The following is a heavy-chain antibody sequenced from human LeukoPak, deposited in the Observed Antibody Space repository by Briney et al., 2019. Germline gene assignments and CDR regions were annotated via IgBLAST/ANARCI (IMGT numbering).Heavy chain of an antibody. CDR2: FDPEDGET. J-gene: IGHJ3*02. CDR3: ATAPPNWNLAFDI. V-gene: IGHV1-24*01. D-gene: IGHD1-7*01. CDR1: GYTLTELS. Sequence: ASVKVSCKVSGYTLTELSMHWVRQAPGKGLEWMGGFDPEDGETIYVQKFQGRVTMTEDTSTDTAYMELSSLRSEDTAVYYCATAPPNWNLAFDIWGQGTMVTVSS.